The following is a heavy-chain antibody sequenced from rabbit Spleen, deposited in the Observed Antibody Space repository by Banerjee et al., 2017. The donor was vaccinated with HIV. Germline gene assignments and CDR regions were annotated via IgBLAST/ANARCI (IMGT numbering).Heavy chain of an antibody. D-gene: IGHD8-1*01. Sequence: QSLEESGGGLVKPGASLKLSCTASGFTLSSYYMNWVRQAPGKGLEWIGYIDPVFGITYYANWVNGRFSISRENAQNTVFLQMTSLTAADTATYFCARDGAGGSYFALWGPGTLVTVS. J-gene: IGHJ6*01. CDR2: IDPVFGIT. CDR3: ARDGAGGSYFAL. CDR1: GFTLSSYY. V-gene: IGHV1S7*01.